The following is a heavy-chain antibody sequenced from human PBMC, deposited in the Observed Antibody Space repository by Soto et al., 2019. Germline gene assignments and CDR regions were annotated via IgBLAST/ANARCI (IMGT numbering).Heavy chain of an antibody. CDR3: ARDDVLCDGGRCYGVPLDV. V-gene: IGHV3-66*01. CDR2: IQSGGPT. J-gene: IGHJ6*04. D-gene: IGHD2-15*01. CDR1: GFTVSSKY. Sequence: EVQLVESGGGLVQPGGSLRLSCAASGFTVSSKYMSWVRQAPGKGLEWVSLIQSGGPTYYADSVKGRFTISRDTSENTVHRQMDSLRAEDTAVYYCARDDVLCDGGRCYGVPLDVWGIGTTVTVSS.